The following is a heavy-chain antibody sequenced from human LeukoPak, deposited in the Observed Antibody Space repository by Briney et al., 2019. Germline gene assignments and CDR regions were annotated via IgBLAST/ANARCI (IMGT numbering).Heavy chain of an antibody. CDR3: ARRPDSSSWPFDY. Sequence: ASVKVSCKASGYTFTDYYIHWVRQAPGQGLEWMGWINPNSGGTNYAQKFQGRVTMTRDTSISTAYMELSRLRSDDTAVYYCARRPDSSSWPFDYWGQGTLVTVSS. CDR1: GYTFTDYY. J-gene: IGHJ4*02. CDR2: INPNSGGT. V-gene: IGHV1-2*02. D-gene: IGHD6-13*01.